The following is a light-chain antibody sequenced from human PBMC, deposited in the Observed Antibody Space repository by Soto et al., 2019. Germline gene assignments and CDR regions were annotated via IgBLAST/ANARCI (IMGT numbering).Light chain of an antibody. CDR3: QHCGSSPTT. CDR2: DAS. Sequence: EIVLTQSPGTLSLSPGERATLSCRASQSVSSNYLAWYQQKPGQAPRLLIYDASSRATGIPDRFSGSGSGTDFTLTINRLEPEDFAVYYCQHCGSSPTTFGQGTKVEIK. V-gene: IGKV3-20*01. J-gene: IGKJ1*01. CDR1: QSVSSNY.